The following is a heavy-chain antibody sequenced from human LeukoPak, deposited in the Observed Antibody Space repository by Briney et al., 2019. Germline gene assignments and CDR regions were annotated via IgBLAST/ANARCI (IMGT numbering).Heavy chain of an antibody. D-gene: IGHD3-10*01. CDR3: ARKPDYYGADY. CDR2: IKGDGGSP. CDR1: GFTFSNYW. V-gene: IGHV3-74*01. J-gene: IGHJ4*02. Sequence: GGSLRLSCAASGFTFSNYWMHWVRQAPGKGLVWVSRIKGDGGSPTYADSVKGRFTISRDNAKHTLYLQMSSLRAEDTAVYYCARKPDYYGADYWGQGTLVTVSS.